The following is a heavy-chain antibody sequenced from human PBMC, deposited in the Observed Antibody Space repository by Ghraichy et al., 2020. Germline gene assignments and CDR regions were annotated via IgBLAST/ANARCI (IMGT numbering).Heavy chain of an antibody. D-gene: IGHD5-12*01. V-gene: IGHV4-59*01. J-gene: IGHJ4*02. CDR2: IYNSVST. CDR3: ARSANGYGPFDY. Sequence: SETLSLTCTVSGGSISSYYCTWIRQPPGKGLEWIGYIYNSVSTNYNPSLKSRVTISVDTSKHQFSLKLNSVTAADTAVYYCARSANGYGPFDYWGQGTLVTVSS. CDR1: GGSISSYY.